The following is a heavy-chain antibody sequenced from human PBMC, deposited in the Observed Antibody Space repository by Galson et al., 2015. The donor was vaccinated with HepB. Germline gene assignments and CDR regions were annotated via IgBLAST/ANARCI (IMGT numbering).Heavy chain of an antibody. D-gene: IGHD6-13*01. V-gene: IGHV3-21*01. CDR2: ISSTSYR. CDR1: GFTVSSYS. Sequence: SLRLSCAASGFTVSSYSMSWVRQAPGKGLEWVSSISSTSYRYFADSVKGRFTISRDNAKNSLYLQMNSLRAEDTAVYYCARGSSSSWPYYFDYWGQGTLVTVSS. CDR3: ARGSSSSWPYYFDY. J-gene: IGHJ4*02.